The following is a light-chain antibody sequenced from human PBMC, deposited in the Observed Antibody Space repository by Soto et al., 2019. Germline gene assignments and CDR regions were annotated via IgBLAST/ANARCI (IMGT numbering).Light chain of an antibody. V-gene: IGKV4-1*01. CDR1: QSVLSNNQNY. Sequence: DFVMTQSPDSLAVSLGERATINCRSSQSVLSNNQNYLSWFQQKPGQPPKLLIYWASTRASGVPDRFSGTGSGTDFTLTISSLQAEDVAVYYCQQYHSDPITFGQGTRLE. CDR2: WAS. CDR3: QQYHSDPIT. J-gene: IGKJ5*01.